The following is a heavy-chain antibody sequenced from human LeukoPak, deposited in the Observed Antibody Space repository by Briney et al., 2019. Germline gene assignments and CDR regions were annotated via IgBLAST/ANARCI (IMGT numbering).Heavy chain of an antibody. CDR1: GDTLITHY. V-gene: IGHV1-69*02. CDR2: IVPVIGVA. D-gene: IGHD3-22*01. CDR3: ARHSSRGHYYDFDF. J-gene: IGHJ4*02. Sequence: SVKVSCKAPGDTLITHYISWVRQAPGQGLEWVGRIVPVIGVATYAQSLQGRVIITADRSTNTSYMELSSLRFEDSAVYFCARHSSRGHYYDFDFWGQGSLVTVSS.